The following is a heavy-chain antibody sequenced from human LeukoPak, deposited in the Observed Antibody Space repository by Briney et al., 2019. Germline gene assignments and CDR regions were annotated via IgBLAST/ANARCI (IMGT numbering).Heavy chain of an antibody. J-gene: IGHJ4*02. CDR1: GYTFTAYY. D-gene: IGHD7-27*01. Sequence: ASVTVSCKASGYTFTAYYVHWVRQAPGQGLEWMGCINPNTGGTFFAQKFLGRVTMTRDTSITSAHMELSRLKSDDTAVYYCARGLNWGSFDYWGQGTLVTVSP. CDR3: ARGLNWGSFDY. V-gene: IGHV1-2*02. CDR2: INPNTGGT.